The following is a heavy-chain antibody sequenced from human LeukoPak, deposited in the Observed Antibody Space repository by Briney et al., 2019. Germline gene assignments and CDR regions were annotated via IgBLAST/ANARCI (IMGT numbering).Heavy chain of an antibody. V-gene: IGHV1-24*01. CDR2: FDPEDGET. J-gene: IGHJ4*02. D-gene: IGHD1-26*01. CDR1: GYTLTELS. Sequence: ASVKVSCKVSGYTLTELSMHWVRQAPGKGLEWMGGFDPEDGETIYAQKFQGRVTMTEDTSTDTAYMELGSLRSEDTAVYYCATRPPGYSGSYYFDYWGQGTLVTVSS. CDR3: ATRPPGYSGSYYFDY.